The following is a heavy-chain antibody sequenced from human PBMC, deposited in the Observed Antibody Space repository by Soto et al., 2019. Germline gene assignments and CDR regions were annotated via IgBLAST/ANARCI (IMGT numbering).Heavy chain of an antibody. CDR3: ARHLNLEWLSPSFDY. V-gene: IGHV3-66*04. CDR1: GFTVSSNY. Sequence: EVQLVESGGGLVQPGGSLRLSCAASGFTVSSNYMSWVRQAPGKGLEWVSVIYSGGSTYYAASVKGRVTISRDNSKNTLYRQMNSRRVEERAVYYCARHLNLEWLSPSFDYWGQGTLVTVSS. J-gene: IGHJ4*02. D-gene: IGHD3-3*01. CDR2: IYSGGST.